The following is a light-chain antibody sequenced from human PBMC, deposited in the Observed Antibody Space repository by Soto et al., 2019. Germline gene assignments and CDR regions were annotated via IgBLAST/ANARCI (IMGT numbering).Light chain of an antibody. CDR3: QQYNNWPQT. V-gene: IGKV3-15*01. J-gene: IGKJ1*01. Sequence: EIVMTQSPATLSVSPGERATLSCRASQSVSSNLAWYQQKPGQAPRILIYGASTRSTGIPARFSGSGSGTEFTLTISSLQSEDCAVYYCQQYNNWPQTFGQGTKVEIK. CDR1: QSVSSN. CDR2: GAS.